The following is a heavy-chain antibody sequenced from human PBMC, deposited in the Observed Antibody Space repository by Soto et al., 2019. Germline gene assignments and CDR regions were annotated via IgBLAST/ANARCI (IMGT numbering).Heavy chain of an antibody. D-gene: IGHD4-17*01. CDR2: IYSGGST. V-gene: IGHV3-53*02. Sequence: EVQLVETGGGLIQPGGSLRLSCAASGFTVSSNYMSWVRQAPGKGLEWVSVIYSGGSTYYAESVKGRFTISRDNSKNTLYLQMNSLRAEDTAVYYCARGGYGGNSDFDYWGQGTLVTVSS. CDR1: GFTVSSNY. CDR3: ARGGYGGNSDFDY. J-gene: IGHJ4*02.